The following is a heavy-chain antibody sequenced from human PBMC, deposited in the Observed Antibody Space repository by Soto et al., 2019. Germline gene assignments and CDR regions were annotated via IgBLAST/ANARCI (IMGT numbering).Heavy chain of an antibody. CDR2: IYFSGST. V-gene: IGHV4-31*11. CDR3: ARDSHSQLPNPGWGGGYMDV. CDR1: GGSISNGGYY. D-gene: IGHD2-2*01. J-gene: IGHJ6*03. Sequence: QLQLQESGPGLVKPSQTLSLTCAVSGGSISNGGYYWSWIRQHPGKGLEWIGSIYFSGSTYYNPSRKTRVTISVTTPKNQFSLKLSSGTAADTAVYYCARDSHSQLPNPGWGGGYMDVWGKGTRVTVSS.